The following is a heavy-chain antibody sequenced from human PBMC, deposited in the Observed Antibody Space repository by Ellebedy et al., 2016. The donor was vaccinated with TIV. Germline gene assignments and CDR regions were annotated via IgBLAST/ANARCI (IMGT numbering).Heavy chain of an antibody. CDR3: AKGTQWLGRTCFDY. J-gene: IGHJ4*02. CDR1: GFTFSSYA. V-gene: IGHV3-23*01. D-gene: IGHD6-19*01. Sequence: PGGSLRLSCAASGFTFSSYAMSWVRQAPGKGLEWVSSISGNGGRTDYADSVKGRFTISRDNSKNTLYLQMKSLRVDDTAVYYCAKGTQWLGRTCFDYWGQGTLVTVSS. CDR2: ISGNGGRT.